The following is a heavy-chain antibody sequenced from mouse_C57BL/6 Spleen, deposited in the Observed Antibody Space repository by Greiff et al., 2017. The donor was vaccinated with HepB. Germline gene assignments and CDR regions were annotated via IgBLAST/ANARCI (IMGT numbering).Heavy chain of an antibody. CDR3: ARGDYDYAMDY. CDR2: IDPSDSYT. Sequence: QVQLKQPGAELVRPGTSVKLSCKASGYTFTSYWMHWVKQRPGQGLEWIGVIDPSDSYTNYNQKFKGKATVTVDTSSSTAYMQLSSLTSEDSAVYYCARGDYDYAMDYWGQGTSVTVSS. D-gene: IGHD2-4*01. CDR1: GYTFTSYW. V-gene: IGHV1-59*01. J-gene: IGHJ4*01.